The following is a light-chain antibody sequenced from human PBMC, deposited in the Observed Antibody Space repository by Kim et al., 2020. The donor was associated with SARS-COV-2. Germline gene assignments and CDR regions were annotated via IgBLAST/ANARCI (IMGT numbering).Light chain of an antibody. Sequence: QSALTQPASVSGSPGQSLTISCTGTSSDVGSYNLVSWYQQHPGKAPKLMIYEVSQRPLGVSNRFSGSKSDNTASLTISGLQTEDEADYYCCSYATFFWVFGGGTQLTVL. CDR1: SSDVGSYNL. V-gene: IGLV2-23*02. CDR3: CSYATFFWV. J-gene: IGLJ3*02. CDR2: EVS.